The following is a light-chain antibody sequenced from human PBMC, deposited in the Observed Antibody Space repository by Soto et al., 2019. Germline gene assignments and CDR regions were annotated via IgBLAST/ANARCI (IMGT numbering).Light chain of an antibody. CDR1: QSVSSNH. V-gene: IGKV3-20*01. J-gene: IGKJ5*01. CDR2: GAS. CDR3: QQYNSYPIT. Sequence: DIVLTQSPGTLSLSPGERATLYCRASQSVSSNHLAWYQQKPGQAPRLLIYGASSRATGIPDRFSGSGSGTEFTLTISSLQPDDFATYYCQQYNSYPITFGQGTRLEIK.